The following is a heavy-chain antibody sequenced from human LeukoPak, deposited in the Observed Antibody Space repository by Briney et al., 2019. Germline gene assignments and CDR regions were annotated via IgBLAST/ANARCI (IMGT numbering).Heavy chain of an antibody. J-gene: IGHJ4*02. CDR2: IFSRGSA. Sequence: SQTLSLTCTVSGDSISSGRYYWNWIWQPAGKGLEWIGRIFSRGSANYNPSLKSRVTMSVDTSNNQLSLRLNSVTGADTAVYYCARALGLAKDYFDSWGQGTLVTVSS. CDR3: ARALGLAKDYFDS. CDR1: GDSISSGRYY. V-gene: IGHV4-61*02. D-gene: IGHD2-21*01.